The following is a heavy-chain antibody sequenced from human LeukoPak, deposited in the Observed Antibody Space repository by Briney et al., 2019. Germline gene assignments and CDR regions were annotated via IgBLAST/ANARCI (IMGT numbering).Heavy chain of an antibody. CDR1: GGSFSGYY. Sequence: PSETLSLTCGVFGGSFSGYYWTWPRQPPGKGLEWIGQINHRGSSHYNPSLRSRVTISVDTSKTQFSLKLTSVTAADTAVYYCARDKFCSDTGSCNIGLFDCWVQGALVTVSS. CDR2: INHRGSS. V-gene: IGHV4-34*01. D-gene: IGHD2-15*01. CDR3: ARDKFCSDTGSCNIGLFDC. J-gene: IGHJ4*02.